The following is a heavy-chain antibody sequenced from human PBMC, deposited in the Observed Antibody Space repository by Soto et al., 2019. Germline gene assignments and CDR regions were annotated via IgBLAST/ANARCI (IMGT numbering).Heavy chain of an antibody. CDR1: GFTFTSSA. CDR3: ARAGLRGCSSTSCYTSSLAFDI. Sequence: SVKVSCKASGFTFTSSAVQWVRQARGQRLEWIGWIVVGSGNTNYAQKFQERVTITRDMSTSTAYMELSSLRSEDTAVYYCARAGLRGCSSTSCYTSSLAFDIWGQ. J-gene: IGHJ3*02. CDR2: IVVGSGNT. V-gene: IGHV1-58*01. D-gene: IGHD2-2*02.